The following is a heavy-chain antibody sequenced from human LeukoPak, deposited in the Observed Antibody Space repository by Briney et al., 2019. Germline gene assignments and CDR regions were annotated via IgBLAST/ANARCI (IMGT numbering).Heavy chain of an antibody. CDR1: GFTFSSNY. D-gene: IGHD3-10*01. CDR2: IYSGGST. J-gene: IGHJ4*02. V-gene: IGHV3-53*01. CDR3: ARERAYGSGNYFDY. Sequence: GGSLRLSCAASGFTFSSNYMSWVRQAPGKGLEWVSVIYSGGSTYYADSVKGRFTISRDISKNTLYLQMNSLRAEDTAVYYCARERAYGSGNYFDYWGQGTLVTVSS.